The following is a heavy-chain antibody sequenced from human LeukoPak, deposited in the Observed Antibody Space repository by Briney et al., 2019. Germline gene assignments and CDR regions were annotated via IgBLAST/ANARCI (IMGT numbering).Heavy chain of an antibody. J-gene: IGHJ4*02. V-gene: IGHV4-38-2*02. CDR3: ASVTTGLYFDY. CDR1: GYSISSGYY. Sequence: PSETLSLTCTVSGYSISSGYYWGWIQQPPGKGLEWIGSIYHSGSTYYNPSLKSRVTISVDTSKNQFSLKLSSVTAADTAVYYCASVTTGLYFDYWGQGTLVTVSS. D-gene: IGHD4-17*01. CDR2: IYHSGST.